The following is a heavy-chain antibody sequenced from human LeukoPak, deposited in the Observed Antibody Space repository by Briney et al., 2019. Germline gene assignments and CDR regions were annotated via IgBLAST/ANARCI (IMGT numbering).Heavy chain of an antibody. CDR2: ISGSGGST. V-gene: IGHV3-23*01. J-gene: IGHJ5*02. CDR1: GFTFSSYA. CDR3: AKVDEETGVFWFDP. Sequence: PGGSLRLSCAASGFTFSSYAMSWVRQAPGKGLEWVSAISGSGGSTYYADPVKGRFTISRDNSKNTLYLQMNSLRAEDTAVYYCAKVDEETGVFWFDPWGQGTLVTVSS. D-gene: IGHD3-10*01.